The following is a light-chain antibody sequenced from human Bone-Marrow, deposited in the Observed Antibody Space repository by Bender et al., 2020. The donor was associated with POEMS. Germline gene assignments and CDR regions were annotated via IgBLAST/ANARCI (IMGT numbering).Light chain of an antibody. J-gene: IGLJ3*02. CDR1: TTGIGDYHY. V-gene: IGLV2-14*03. Sequence: QSALTQPASVSGSPGQSITISCTGTTTGIGDYHYVSWYQQHPGKAPKLIIYSVTKRPSEVSGRFFGSKSGISASLAITGLQAEDEGDYYCQSYDNSLGGWVFGGGTKLTVL. CDR2: SVT. CDR3: QSYDNSLGGWV.